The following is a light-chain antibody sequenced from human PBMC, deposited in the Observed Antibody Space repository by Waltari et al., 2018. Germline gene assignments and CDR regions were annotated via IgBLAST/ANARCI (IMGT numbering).Light chain of an antibody. Sequence: ETVLTQSPGTLSLSPGDRATLSCRAIQSISSLAWYQQKPGQTPRLLIYGTSNRATGIPDRFSGSGSGTDFTLTISRLEPEDFAVYYCQQYGDSLYTFGQGTKLEIK. J-gene: IGKJ2*01. CDR2: GTS. V-gene: IGKV3-20*01. CDR3: QQYGDSLYT. CDR1: QSISS.